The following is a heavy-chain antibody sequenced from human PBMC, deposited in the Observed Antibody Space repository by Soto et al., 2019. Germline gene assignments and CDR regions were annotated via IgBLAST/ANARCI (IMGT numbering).Heavy chain of an antibody. CDR1: GGTFSSYA. D-gene: IGHD3-3*01. CDR3: ATSLYDFWSYYYYGMDV. Sequence: ASVKVSCKASGGTFSSYAISWVRQAPGQGLEWMGGIIPIFGTANYAQKFQGRVTITADKSTSTAYMELSSLRSEDTAVYYCATSLYDFWSYYYYGMDVWGQGTTVTAP. J-gene: IGHJ6*02. CDR2: IIPIFGTA. V-gene: IGHV1-69*06.